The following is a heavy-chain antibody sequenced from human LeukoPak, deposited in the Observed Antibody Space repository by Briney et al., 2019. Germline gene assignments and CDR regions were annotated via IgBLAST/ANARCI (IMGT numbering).Heavy chain of an antibody. CDR3: ARTSSGVSDGMDV. CDR2: IYTSGST. V-gene: IGHV4-61*02. D-gene: IGHD3-22*01. J-gene: IGHJ6*02. Sequence: TSETLSLTCTVSGGSISSGSYYWGWIRQPDGKGLEWIGRIYTSGSTNDTPSLRSRVTISVDTSKDQFSLKLSSVTAADTAVYYCARTSSGVSDGMDVWGQGTTVTVSS. CDR1: GGSISSGSYY.